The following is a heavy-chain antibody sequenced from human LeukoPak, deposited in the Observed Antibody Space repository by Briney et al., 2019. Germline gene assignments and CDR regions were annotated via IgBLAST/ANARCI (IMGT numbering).Heavy chain of an antibody. CDR3: ANFYYGSGTSPSSVTY. Sequence: PGGSLRLSCAASGFTFSSYEMNWVRQAPGKGLEWVSYISSSGSTIYYADSVKGRFTISRDNSKNTLYLQMNSLRPEDTAVYYCANFYYGSGTSPSSVTYWGQGTLVTVSS. J-gene: IGHJ4*02. V-gene: IGHV3-48*03. CDR1: GFTFSSYE. CDR2: ISSSGSTI. D-gene: IGHD3-10*01.